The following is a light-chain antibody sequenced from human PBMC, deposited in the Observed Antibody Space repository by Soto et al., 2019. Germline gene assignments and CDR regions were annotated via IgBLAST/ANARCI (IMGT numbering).Light chain of an antibody. J-gene: IGKJ3*01. Sequence: EIVLTQSPATLSLSPGERATLSCRASQSVDNYLASYQQKPGQAPRLLIYDVSNRATGTPARFSGSGSGTDFTLSISSLEPEDFAVYYCQQRSNRPRFTFGPGTKVDIK. CDR1: QSVDNY. CDR2: DVS. CDR3: QQRSNRPRFT. V-gene: IGKV3-11*01.